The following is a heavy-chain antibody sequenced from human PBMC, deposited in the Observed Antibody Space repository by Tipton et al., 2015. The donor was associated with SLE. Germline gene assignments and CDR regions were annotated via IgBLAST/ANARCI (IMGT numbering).Heavy chain of an antibody. V-gene: IGHV4-31*01. CDR3: ARLLGGTVVTALKYYYMDV. Sequence: TLSLTCIVSGGSISSGGHYWSWIRQHPGKGLEFIGYISNNASLQSPFKIALDTSKNQFSLRLTSVTAADTAVYYCARLLGGTVVTALKYYYMDVWGKGTTVTVSS. D-gene: IGHD4-23*01. CDR2: ISNN. CDR1: GGSISSGGHY. J-gene: IGHJ6*03.